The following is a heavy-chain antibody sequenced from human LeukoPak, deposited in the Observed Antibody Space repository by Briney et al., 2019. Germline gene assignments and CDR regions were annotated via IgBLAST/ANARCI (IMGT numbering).Heavy chain of an antibody. D-gene: IGHD3-10*01. Sequence: GGSLGLSCAASGFTFSSYAMSWVRQAPGKGLEWVSAISGSGGSTYYADSVKGRFTISRDNSKNTLYLQMNSLRAEDTAVYYCAKGDYYGSGSQYYFDYWGQGTLVTVSS. CDR1: GFTFSSYA. CDR2: ISGSGGST. V-gene: IGHV3-23*01. J-gene: IGHJ4*02. CDR3: AKGDYYGSGSQYYFDY.